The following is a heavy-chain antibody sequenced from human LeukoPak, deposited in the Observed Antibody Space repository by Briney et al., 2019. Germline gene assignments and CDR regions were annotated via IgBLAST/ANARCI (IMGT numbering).Heavy chain of an antibody. V-gene: IGHV4-38-2*01. CDR2: IYHSGIT. J-gene: IGHJ4*02. CDR3: ARVYKSPAATTFEY. D-gene: IGHD2-2*01. CDR1: GYALSSGYY. Sequence: SQTVSLTCAVSGYALSSGYYWGWIRQPPGKGLEWIDTIYHSGITYYNPSLLSRVTISVDTSKNQFSLKVSSVTAADTALYYCARVYKSPAATTFEYWGQGTLVTVSS.